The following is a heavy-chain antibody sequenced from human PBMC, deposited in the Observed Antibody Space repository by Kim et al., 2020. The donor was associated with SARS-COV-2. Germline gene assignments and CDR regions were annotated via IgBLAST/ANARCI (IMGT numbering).Heavy chain of an antibody. D-gene: IGHD3-16*01. CDR3: ARTLGDWFDP. V-gene: IGHV1-3*01. J-gene: IGHJ5*02. CDR2: NQ. Sequence: NQKNSQKFQGSVTITRDTSARTAYMELSSLRSEDTAVYYCARTLGDWFDPWGQGTLVTVSS.